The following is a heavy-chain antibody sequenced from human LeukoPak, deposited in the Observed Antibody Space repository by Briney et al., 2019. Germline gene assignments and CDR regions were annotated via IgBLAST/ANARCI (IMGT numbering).Heavy chain of an antibody. CDR2: ISSSSSYI. V-gene: IGHV3-21*01. CDR1: GFTFSSYS. J-gene: IGHJ5*02. Sequence: GGSLRLSCAASGFTFSSYSMNWVRQAPGKGLEWVSSISSSSSYIYYADSVKGRFTISRDNAKNSLYLQMNSLRAEDTAVYYCARDRTDCTNGVRYMSYNWFDPWGQGTLVTVSS. D-gene: IGHD2-8*01. CDR3: ARDRTDCTNGVRYMSYNWFDP.